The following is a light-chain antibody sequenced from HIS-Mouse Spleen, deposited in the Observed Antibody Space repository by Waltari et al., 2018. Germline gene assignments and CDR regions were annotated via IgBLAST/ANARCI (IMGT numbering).Light chain of an antibody. CDR3: QQYGSSST. Sequence: EIVLTQSPGTLSLSPGERATLSCRASQSVSSSYLAWYQQKPGQAPRPLIYGASSRATGIPDRFSGSRSGTDFTLTISRLEPEDFAVYYCQQYGSSSTFGQGTRLEIK. V-gene: IGKV3-20*01. J-gene: IGKJ5*01. CDR2: GAS. CDR1: QSVSSSY.